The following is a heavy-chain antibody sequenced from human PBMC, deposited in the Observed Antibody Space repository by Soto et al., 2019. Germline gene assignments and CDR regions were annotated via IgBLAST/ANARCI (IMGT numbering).Heavy chain of an antibody. V-gene: IGHV3-21*01. CDR1: GFTFSSYS. Sequence: PVGSLRFSCEVSGFTFSSYSMNWVRQAPGKGLEWVSSISSSSSYIYYADSVKGRFTISRDNAKNSLYLQMNSLRAEDTAVYYCASARSPRGGYFQHWGQGTLVTAPQ. CDR3: ASARSPRGGYFQH. J-gene: IGHJ1*01. D-gene: IGHD3-10*01. CDR2: ISSSSSYI.